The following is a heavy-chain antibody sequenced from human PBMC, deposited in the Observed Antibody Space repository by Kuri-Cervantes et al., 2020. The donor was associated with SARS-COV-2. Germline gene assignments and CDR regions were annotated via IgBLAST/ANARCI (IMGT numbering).Heavy chain of an antibody. CDR1: GYTFTGYY. CDR3: ARDRNPYSYGPLFDY. D-gene: IGHD5-18*01. Sequence: ASVKVSCKVSGYTFTGYYMHWVRQASGQGLEWMGWINPNSGGTNYAQKLQGRVTMTTDTSTSTAYMELRSLRSDDTAVYYCARDRNPYSYGPLFDYWGQGTLVTVSS. V-gene: IGHV1-2*02. CDR2: INPNSGGT. J-gene: IGHJ4*02.